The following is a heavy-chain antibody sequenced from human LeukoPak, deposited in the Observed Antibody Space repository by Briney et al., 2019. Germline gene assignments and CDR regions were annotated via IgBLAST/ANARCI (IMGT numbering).Heavy chain of an antibody. D-gene: IGHD2-15*01. CDR1: GFTFSSYE. J-gene: IGHJ4*02. Sequence: GGSLRLSCAASGFTFSSYEMNWVRQAPGKGLEWVSYISSSGSTIYYADSVKGRFTISRDNAKNSLYLQMNSLRAEDTAVYYCARDFLAVEPGGFDYWGQGTLSPSPQ. V-gene: IGHV3-48*03. CDR2: ISSSGSTI. CDR3: ARDFLAVEPGGFDY.